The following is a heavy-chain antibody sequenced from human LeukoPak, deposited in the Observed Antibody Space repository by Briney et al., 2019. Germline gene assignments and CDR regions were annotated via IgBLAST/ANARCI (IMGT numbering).Heavy chain of an antibody. J-gene: IGHJ4*02. D-gene: IGHD6-13*01. CDR1: GYTFRSHG. CDR2: ISPYNDET. Sequence: ASVKVSCKASGYTFRSHGIYWVRQAPGQGLEWMGWISPYNDETNYARMFRDRVIMTTETSTTTAYVELRGLTSDDTAVYFCAREADTSSWYRPAFRLLDVWGQGTLVTVSS. V-gene: IGHV1-18*01. CDR3: AREADTSSWYRPAFRLLDV.